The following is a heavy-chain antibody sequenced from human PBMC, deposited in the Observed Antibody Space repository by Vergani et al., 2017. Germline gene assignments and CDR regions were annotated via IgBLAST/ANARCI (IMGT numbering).Heavy chain of an antibody. CDR1: GYTFTSYY. J-gene: IGHJ5*02. CDR2: INPSGGRT. CDR3: ARDPQAVVVAATSGWFDP. D-gene: IGHD2-15*01. V-gene: IGHV1-46*01. Sequence: QVQLVQSGAEVKKPGASVKVSCKASGYTFTSYYMHWVRQAPGQGLEWMGIINPSGGRTSYAQKFQGRVTMTRDTSTSTVYMELSSLRSEDTAVYYCARDPQAVVVAATSGWFDPWGQGTLVTVSS.